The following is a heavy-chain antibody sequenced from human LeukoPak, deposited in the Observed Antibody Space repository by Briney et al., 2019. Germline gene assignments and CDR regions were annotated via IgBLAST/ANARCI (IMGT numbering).Heavy chain of an antibody. J-gene: IGHJ6*02. Sequence: SETLSLTCTVSGGSISSYYWSWIRQPAGKGLEWIGRIYTSGSTNYNPSLKSRVTMSVDTSKNQFSLKLRSVTAADTAVYYCASGIAVHYYYGMDVWGQGTTVTVSS. CDR1: GGSISSYY. CDR2: IYTSGST. CDR3: ASGIAVHYYYGMDV. D-gene: IGHD6-19*01. V-gene: IGHV4-4*07.